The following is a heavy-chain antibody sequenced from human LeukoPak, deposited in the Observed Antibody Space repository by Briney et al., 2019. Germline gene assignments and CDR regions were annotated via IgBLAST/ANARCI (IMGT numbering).Heavy chain of an antibody. V-gene: IGHV3-53*01. D-gene: IGHD5-12*01. Sequence: GGSLSLSCAASGFTVSDNYMNWVRQAPGKGLEWVSVIYSGGDIYYADFVKGRFTISRDNSKNTLYLQMNSLRAEDTAVYYCARRYSDYDYYFDYWGQGTLVTVSS. J-gene: IGHJ4*02. CDR1: GFTVSDNY. CDR3: ARRYSDYDYYFDY. CDR2: IYSGGDI.